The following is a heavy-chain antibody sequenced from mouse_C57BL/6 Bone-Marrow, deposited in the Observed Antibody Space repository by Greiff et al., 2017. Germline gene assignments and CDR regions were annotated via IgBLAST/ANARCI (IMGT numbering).Heavy chain of an antibody. CDR3: ARRGSSSGYEDY. Sequence: QVQLQQSGPELVKPGASVKLSCKASGYTFTSYDINWVQQRPGQGLEWIGWIYPRGGSTKYNEKFTGKATLTVDTSSSTVYLEIQRLTSEDSAVNFCARRGSSSGYEDYWGQGTTLTVSS. V-gene: IGHV1-85*01. J-gene: IGHJ2*01. CDR2: IYPRGGST. D-gene: IGHD3-2*02. CDR1: GYTFTSYD.